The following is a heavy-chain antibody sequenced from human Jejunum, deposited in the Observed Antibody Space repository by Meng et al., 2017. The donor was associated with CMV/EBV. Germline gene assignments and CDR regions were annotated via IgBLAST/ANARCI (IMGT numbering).Heavy chain of an antibody. J-gene: IGHJ6*02. CDR2: VYSGGST. V-gene: IGHV3-53*01. D-gene: IGHD2-15*01. CDR3: AREPWVGDGMDV. Sequence: AASGFTVSNKYMSWVRQAPGKGPEWVSVVYSGGSTFYTDSVKGRFTISRDNAKNTVYLQMNSLTAEDTAVYYCAREPWVGDGMDVWGQGITVTVSS. CDR1: GFTVSNKY.